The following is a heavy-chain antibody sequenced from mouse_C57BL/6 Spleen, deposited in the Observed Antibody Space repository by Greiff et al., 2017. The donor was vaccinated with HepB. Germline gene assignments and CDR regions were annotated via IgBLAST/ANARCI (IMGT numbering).Heavy chain of an antibody. CDR1: GYTFTSYW. CDR2: IYPSDSET. V-gene: IGHV1-61*01. Sequence: VQLQQPGAELVRPRSSVKLSCKASGYTFTSYWMDWVKQRPGQGLEWIGNIYPSDSETHYNQKFKDKATLTVDKSSSTAYMQLSSLTSEDSAVYYCARRDDGSPYFDYWGQGTTLTVSS. CDR3: ARRDDGSPYFDY. J-gene: IGHJ2*01. D-gene: IGHD1-1*01.